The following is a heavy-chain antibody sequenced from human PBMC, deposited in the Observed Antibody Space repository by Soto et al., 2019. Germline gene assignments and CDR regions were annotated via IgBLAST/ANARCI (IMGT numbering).Heavy chain of an antibody. Sequence: PVGSLRLSCAASGFTFSSYAMSWVRQAPGKGLEWVSAISGSGGSTYYADAVKGRFTISRDNSKKTLYLQMNSLRAEDTAVYYCAKSSLVATDFDYSGQGTLVTVSS. CDR1: GFTFSSYA. CDR2: ISGSGGST. CDR3: AKSSLVATDFDY. V-gene: IGHV3-23*01. J-gene: IGHJ4*02. D-gene: IGHD5-12*01.